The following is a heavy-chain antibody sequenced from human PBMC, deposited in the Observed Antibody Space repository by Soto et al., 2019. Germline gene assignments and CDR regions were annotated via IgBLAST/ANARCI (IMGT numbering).Heavy chain of an antibody. Sequence: EVQLVESGGGLVKPGGSLRLSCAASGFTFSSYSINWVRQAPGKGLEWVSSISSSSDYIFYADSVKGRFTISRDNAKNSAYVHMNSLIAEDTAVYYCAKSPTGDAFDMWGQGTMVTVS. CDR1: GFTFSSYS. J-gene: IGHJ3*02. V-gene: IGHV3-21*01. CDR2: ISSSSDYI. CDR3: AKSPTGDAFDM. D-gene: IGHD4-4*01.